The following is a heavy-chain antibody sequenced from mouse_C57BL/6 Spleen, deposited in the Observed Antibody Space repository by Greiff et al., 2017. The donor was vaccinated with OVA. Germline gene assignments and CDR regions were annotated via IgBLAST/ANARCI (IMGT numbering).Heavy chain of an antibody. Sequence: QVQLQQPGAELVKPGASVKMSCKASGYTFTSYWITWVKQRPGQGLEWIGDIYPGSGSTNYHEKFKSKATLTVDTSSSTAYMQLSSLTSEDSAVYYCARAQVYYAMDYWGQGTSVTVSS. CDR1: GYTFTSYW. V-gene: IGHV1-55*01. J-gene: IGHJ4*01. CDR3: ARAQVYYAMDY. CDR2: IYPGSGST. D-gene: IGHD3-2*02.